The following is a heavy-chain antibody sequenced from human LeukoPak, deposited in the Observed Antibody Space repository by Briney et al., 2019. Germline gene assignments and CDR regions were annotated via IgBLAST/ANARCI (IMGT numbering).Heavy chain of an antibody. D-gene: IGHD2-21*02. CDR2: ISAYNGNT. J-gene: IGHJ5*02. Sequence: ASVKVSCKASGYTFTSYGISWVRQAPGQGLEWMGWISAYNGNTNYAQKLQGRVTMTTDTSTSTAYMELRSLRSDDTAVYYCARGDYCGGDLYWFDPWGQGTLVTVSS. V-gene: IGHV1-18*04. CDR1: GYTFTSYG. CDR3: ARGDYCGGDLYWFDP.